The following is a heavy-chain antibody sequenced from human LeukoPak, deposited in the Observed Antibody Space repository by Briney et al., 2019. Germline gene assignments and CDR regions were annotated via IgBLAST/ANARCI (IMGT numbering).Heavy chain of an antibody. Sequence: GGSLRLSCAASGFTFYDYGMSWVRQAPGKGLEWVSAISGSGGRKYHADSVKGRFTISRDNAKNSLYLQMNSLRAEDTAVYYCARDLAYGDFPYYFDYWGQGTLVTVSS. CDR1: GFTFYDYG. CDR2: ISGSGGRK. V-gene: IGHV3-23*01. J-gene: IGHJ4*02. D-gene: IGHD4-17*01. CDR3: ARDLAYGDFPYYFDY.